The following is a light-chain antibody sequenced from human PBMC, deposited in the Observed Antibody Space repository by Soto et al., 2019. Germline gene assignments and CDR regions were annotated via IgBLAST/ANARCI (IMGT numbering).Light chain of an antibody. J-gene: IGLJ1*01. CDR2: EVS. CDR1: SSDVGGYNY. CDR3: SSYTSSIPYV. V-gene: IGLV2-14*01. Sequence: QSVLTQPASASGSPGQSITISCTGTSSDVGGYNYVSWYQQHPGKAPKLMIYEVSNRPSGVSNRFSGSKSGNTASLTISGLQAEDEADYYCSSYTSSIPYVFGTGTKVTV.